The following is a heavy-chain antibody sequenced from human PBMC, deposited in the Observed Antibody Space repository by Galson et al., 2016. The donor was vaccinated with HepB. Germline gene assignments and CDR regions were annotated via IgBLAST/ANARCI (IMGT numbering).Heavy chain of an antibody. CDR1: GFIFSDAY. CDR3: ARDSSHYAFDI. D-gene: IGHD6-6*01. J-gene: IGHJ3*02. CDR2: ILNKGGTYTT. V-gene: IGHV3-72*01. Sequence: SLRLSCAASGFIFSDAYMDWFRQAPGKGLEWVARILNKGGTYTTYYAASVGRRFIISRDDSENSLYLQMNSLKTEDTAVYYCARDSSHYAFDIWGQGTMVTVSS.